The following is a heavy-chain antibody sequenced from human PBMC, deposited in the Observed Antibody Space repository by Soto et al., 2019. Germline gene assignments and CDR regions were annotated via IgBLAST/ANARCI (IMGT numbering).Heavy chain of an antibody. J-gene: IGHJ5*02. CDR1: GFTFSGSW. CDR2: INGGGSGT. D-gene: IGHD5-12*01. Sequence: GGSLRLSCAASGFTFSGSWMHWVRQAPGKGLVWVSRINGGGSGTYYADFVKGRFTISRDDAKNTLFLQMNGLRAEDTAVYYCARDRGPYSGYGWVNWFDPWGQGTLVTVSS. V-gene: IGHV3-74*01. CDR3: ARDRGPYSGYGWVNWFDP.